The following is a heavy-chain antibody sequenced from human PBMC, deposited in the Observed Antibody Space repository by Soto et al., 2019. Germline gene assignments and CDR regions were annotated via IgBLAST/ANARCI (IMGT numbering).Heavy chain of an antibody. Sequence: PGGSLRLSCASSGFTFSNAWMNWVRQAPGKGPEWVGRIKSKTDGGTTDYAAPVKGRFTISRDDSKNTLYLQMNSLKTEDTAVYYCTTDYLPYYDFWSGYYVWGSYSPNCMDFWCQGTTVTGSS. CDR3: TTDYLPYYDFWSGYYVWGSYSPNCMDF. D-gene: IGHD3-3*01. J-gene: IGHJ6*02. CDR2: IKSKTDGGTT. CDR1: GFTFSNAW. V-gene: IGHV3-15*07.